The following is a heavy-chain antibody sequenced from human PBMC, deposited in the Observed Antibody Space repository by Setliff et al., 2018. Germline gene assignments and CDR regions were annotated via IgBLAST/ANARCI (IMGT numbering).Heavy chain of an antibody. D-gene: IGHD1-26*01. J-gene: IGHJ3*01. CDR3: VREYSGGGLT. CDR1: GYIFTDYY. V-gene: IGHV1-18*04. Sequence: ASVKVSCKASGYIFTDYYMHWVRQAPGQGLEWMGRISVYNGNTNYGQKYQGRVAMTTDTSTNTVYMELRSLRSDDTAVYFCVREYSGGGLTWGQGTMVTVSS. CDR2: ISVYNGNT.